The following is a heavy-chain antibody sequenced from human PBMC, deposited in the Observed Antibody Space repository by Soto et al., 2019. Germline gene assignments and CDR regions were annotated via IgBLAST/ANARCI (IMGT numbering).Heavy chain of an antibody. CDR3: ARRSVSHSNAFDF. J-gene: IGHJ3*01. D-gene: IGHD2-15*01. CDR2: FIPIIGGG. Sequence: QVQLVQSDAEVKKPGSSVKVSCKASGGTFRNLAINWVRQAPGQGLEWMGGFIPIIGGGINAQKFQGRVIITSDESTSTAYMELSSLKSEDTAMYFCARRSVSHSNAFDFWGQGTMVTVSS. V-gene: IGHV1-69*01. CDR1: GGTFRNLA.